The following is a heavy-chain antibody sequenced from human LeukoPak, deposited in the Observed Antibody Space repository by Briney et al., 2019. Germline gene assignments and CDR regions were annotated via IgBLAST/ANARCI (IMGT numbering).Heavy chain of an antibody. J-gene: IGHJ4*02. V-gene: IGHV3-30-3*01. Sequence: GGSLRLSCAASGFTLSDYAMLWVRQAPGKGLEWVAVMSYDGTNEYYTDSVKGRFSISRDNSKNTLYLQMNSLRVEDTAIYYCARDRRWFGAPIVDYWGQGTLVTVSS. D-gene: IGHD3-10*01. CDR2: MSYDGTNE. CDR1: GFTLSDYA. CDR3: ARDRRWFGAPIVDY.